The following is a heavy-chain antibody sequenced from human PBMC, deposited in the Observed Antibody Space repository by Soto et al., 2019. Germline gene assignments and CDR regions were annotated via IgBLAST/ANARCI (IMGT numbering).Heavy chain of an antibody. CDR3: ARDRLYYYDSSGYSYFAY. V-gene: IGHV4-31*03. Sequence: QVQLQESGPGLVKPSQTLSITCTISDGSISRGGYYWIWIRQHPGKSIEWIGYIYYSGSTYYNPSLKSRVTISVDTAKHQFSLKLSSVTAADTAVYYCARDRLYYYDSSGYSYFAYWGQGTLATV. D-gene: IGHD3-22*01. J-gene: IGHJ4*02. CDR1: DGSISRGGYY. CDR2: IYYSGST.